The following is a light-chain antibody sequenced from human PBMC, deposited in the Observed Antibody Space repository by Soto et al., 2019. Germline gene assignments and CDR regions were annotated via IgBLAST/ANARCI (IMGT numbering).Light chain of an antibody. CDR2: DAS. Sequence: EIVLTQSPDTLSLSLEERTTLSCRASQSVSNMYLAWYQQKPGQAPRLLIYDASSRATGIPDRFSGSGSGTDFTLTITRLEPEDFAVYYCQHYGTSPQTFGQGTKVDI. CDR1: QSVSNMY. CDR3: QHYGTSPQT. J-gene: IGKJ1*01. V-gene: IGKV3-20*01.